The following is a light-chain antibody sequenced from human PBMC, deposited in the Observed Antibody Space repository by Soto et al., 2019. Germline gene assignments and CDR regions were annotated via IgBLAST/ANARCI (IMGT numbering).Light chain of an antibody. CDR1: QSVSSSY. CDR3: QQYGSSPRT. CDR2: GAS. J-gene: IGKJ1*01. V-gene: IGKV3-20*01. Sequence: EIVLTQSPGPLSLSPGERATLSCRASQSVSSSYLAWYQQKPGQAPRLLIYGASSRATGIPDRFSGSGSGTDVTLTISRLEPEEFAGYYCQQYGSSPRTLGQGTKVE.